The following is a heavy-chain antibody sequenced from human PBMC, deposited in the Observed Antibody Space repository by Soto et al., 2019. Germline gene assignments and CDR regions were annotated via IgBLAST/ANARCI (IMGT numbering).Heavy chain of an antibody. CDR1: GFTFSSYS. D-gene: IGHD3-10*01. Sequence: EVQLVESGGGLVKPGGSLRLSCAASGFTFSSYSMNWVRQAPGKGLEWVSLISSSSSYIYYADSVKGRFTISRDNAKNTRYWPMNRLRAEDTAVYYCARDRGGDLKAFDIWGQGTMVTVSS. J-gene: IGHJ3*02. CDR2: ISSSSSYI. CDR3: ARDRGGDLKAFDI. V-gene: IGHV3-21*01.